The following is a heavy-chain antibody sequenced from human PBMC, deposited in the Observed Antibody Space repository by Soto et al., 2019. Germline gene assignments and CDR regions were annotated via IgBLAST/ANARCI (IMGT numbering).Heavy chain of an antibody. J-gene: IGHJ6*02. D-gene: IGHD6-19*01. Sequence: EVQLVESGGGLVQPGGSLRLSCAASGFTFSSYDMHWVRQATGKGLEWVSAIGTAGDTYYPGSVKGRFTISRENAKNSVYLKMNSLRAGDRAVYYCARVVEVAGEYGMDVWGQGTTVTVSS. CDR2: IGTAGDT. CDR3: ARVVEVAGEYGMDV. V-gene: IGHV3-13*01. CDR1: GFTFSSYD.